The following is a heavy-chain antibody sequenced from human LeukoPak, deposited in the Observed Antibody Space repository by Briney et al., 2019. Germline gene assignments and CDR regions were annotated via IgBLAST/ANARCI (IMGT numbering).Heavy chain of an antibody. CDR2: INPNSGGT. CDR1: GYTFTGYY. Sequence: SVKVSCKASGYTFTGYYMHWVRQAPGQGLEWMGWINPNSGGTNYAQKFQGRVTMTRDTSISTAYMELSRLRSDDTAVYYCARLADCSSSSCRSFDYWGQGTLVTVSS. J-gene: IGHJ4*02. CDR3: ARLADCSSSSCRSFDY. D-gene: IGHD2-2*01. V-gene: IGHV1-2*02.